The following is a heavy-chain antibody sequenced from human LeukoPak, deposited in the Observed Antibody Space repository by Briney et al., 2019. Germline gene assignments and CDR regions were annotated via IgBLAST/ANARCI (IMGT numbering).Heavy chain of an antibody. CDR1: GGSISSSSYY. D-gene: IGHD3-10*01. CDR3: ARWAGRGFQH. CDR2: IYTSGST. V-gene: IGHV4-61*02. Sequence: SETLSLTCTVSGGSISSSSYYWSWIRQPAGKGLEWIGRIYTSGSTNCNPSLKSRVTMSVDTSKNQFSLKLSSVSAADTAVYYCARWAGRGFQHWGQGTLVTVSS. J-gene: IGHJ1*01.